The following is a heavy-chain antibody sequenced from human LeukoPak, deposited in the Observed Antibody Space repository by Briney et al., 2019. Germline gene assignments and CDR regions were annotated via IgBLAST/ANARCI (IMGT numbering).Heavy chain of an antibody. D-gene: IGHD3-10*01. V-gene: IGHV3-30*01. CDR1: RFTFSGFT. CDR3: ARSYFGEPAVH. CDR2: IEYDERKK. Sequence: GGSLRLSCEASRFTFSGFTMYWVCQAPGKGLEWVAAIEYDERKKYYADFVKGRFSTSRENSKNTLYLQMNSLRPEDTALYYCARSYFGEPAVHWGQGTLVTVSS. J-gene: IGHJ1*01.